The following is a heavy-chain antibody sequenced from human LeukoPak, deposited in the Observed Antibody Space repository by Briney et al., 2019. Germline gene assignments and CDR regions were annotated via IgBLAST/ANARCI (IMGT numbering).Heavy chain of an antibody. J-gene: IGHJ4*02. CDR2: INPNSGGT. Sequence: VKVSCKTSGYTFTGYYMHWVRQAPGQGLEWTGWINPNSGGTNYAQRFQGRVTMTRDTSISTAYMELSRLRSDDTAVYYCARDPVEVAISEEHRFDYWGQGTLVTVSS. CDR1: GYTFTGYY. V-gene: IGHV1-2*02. D-gene: IGHD5-24*01. CDR3: ARDPVEVAISEEHRFDY.